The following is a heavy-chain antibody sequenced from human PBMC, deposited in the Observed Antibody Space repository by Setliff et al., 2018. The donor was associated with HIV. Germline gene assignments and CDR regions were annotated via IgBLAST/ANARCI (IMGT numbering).Heavy chain of an antibody. V-gene: IGHV4-4*07. CDR1: GGSISNYF. CDR3: ARASPDIVGTLFDY. Sequence: PSETLSLTCTVSGGSISNYFWSWIRQPAGKGLEWIGRIYTSGNTNYNPSLKSRVTMSVDTSKSQFSLKLSSVTAADTAVYYCARASPDIVGTLFDYWGQGALVTVSS. CDR2: IYTSGNT. D-gene: IGHD1-26*01. J-gene: IGHJ4*02.